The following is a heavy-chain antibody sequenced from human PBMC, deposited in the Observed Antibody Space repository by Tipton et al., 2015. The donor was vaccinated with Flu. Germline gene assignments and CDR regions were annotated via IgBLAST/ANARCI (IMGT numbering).Heavy chain of an antibody. CDR3: LRSTYYYGSGSSDY. CDR2: ISHSGSS. CDR1: GYSISTGYY. J-gene: IGHJ4*02. Sequence: TLSLTCAASGYSISTGYYWGWIRQPPGKGLEWIGTISHSGSSYYKPSLKSRLTISLDTFQNHFSLKLNSVTAADTAVYYCLRSTYYYGSGSSDYWGQGTLVTVSS. V-gene: IGHV4-38-2*01. D-gene: IGHD3-10*01.